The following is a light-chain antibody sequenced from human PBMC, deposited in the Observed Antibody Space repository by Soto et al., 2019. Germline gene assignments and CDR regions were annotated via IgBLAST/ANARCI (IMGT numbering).Light chain of an antibody. Sequence: QSVLTQPPSTCGAPGQRVTIYCSGSMSNIGRNTVNWYQQLPGTAPKVLMYKDNRRPSGVPDRFSGSKSGTSASLAISGLQSEDEATYYCAAWDVGLEGPIFGGGTKVTVL. CDR2: KDN. CDR3: AAWDVGLEGPI. V-gene: IGLV1-44*01. J-gene: IGLJ2*01. CDR1: MSNIGRNT.